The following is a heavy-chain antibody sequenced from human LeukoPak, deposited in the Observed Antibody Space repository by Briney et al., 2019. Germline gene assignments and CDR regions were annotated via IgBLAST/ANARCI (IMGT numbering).Heavy chain of an antibody. CDR1: GGSFSGYY. V-gene: IGHV4-34*01. CDR2: INHSGST. J-gene: IGHJ4*02. Sequence: SETLSLTCAVFGGSFSGYYWSWIRQPPGKGLEWIGEINHSGSTNYNPSLKSRVTISVDTSKNQFSLKLSSVTAADTAVYHCARVRSRFDYWGQGTLVTVSS. CDR3: ARVRSRFDY. D-gene: IGHD4-17*01.